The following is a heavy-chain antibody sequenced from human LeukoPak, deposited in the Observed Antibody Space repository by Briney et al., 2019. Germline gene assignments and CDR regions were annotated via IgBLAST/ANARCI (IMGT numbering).Heavy chain of an antibody. J-gene: IGHJ6*03. Sequence: SETLSLTCAVYGGSFSDYYWTWIRQPPGKGLEGLGEITQSGSTNYNPSLKSRVTMSIDTSKTQFSLKLTSVTAADTAVYYCARDPYSGYYGNYYYYYMDVWGKGTTVTISS. CDR2: ITQSGST. V-gene: IGHV4-34*01. CDR3: ARDPYSGYYGNYYYYYMDV. CDR1: GGSFSDYY. D-gene: IGHD3-22*01.